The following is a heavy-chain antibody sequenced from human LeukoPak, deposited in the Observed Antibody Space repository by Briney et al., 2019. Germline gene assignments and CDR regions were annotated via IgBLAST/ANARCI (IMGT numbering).Heavy chain of an antibody. J-gene: IGHJ4*02. CDR3: ARAVWFGELLTGSLDY. Sequence: SQTLSLTCTVSGGSISSGYYYWSWIRQPAGKGLEWIGHIYTSGSTNYNPSLKIRVTISVDTSKNQFSLKLSSVTAADTAVYYCARAVWFGELLTGSLDYWGQGTLVTVSS. D-gene: IGHD3-10*01. V-gene: IGHV4-61*09. CDR1: GGSISSGYYY. CDR2: IYTSGST.